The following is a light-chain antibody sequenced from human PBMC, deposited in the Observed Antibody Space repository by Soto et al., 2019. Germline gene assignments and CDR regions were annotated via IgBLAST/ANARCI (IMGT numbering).Light chain of an antibody. CDR3: QPEYITPIT. Sequence: DSHWTQAPSCLSAAGGGRVAINCRATQSIGSYLSWYQQKPGIAPKVLIFSASSLQSRVPSRLSGSGFGPAFSLPIRSLQPEDLAAYYCQPEYITPITVGPGTRVEIK. J-gene: IGKJ5*01. CDR1: QSIGSY. CDR2: SAS. V-gene: IGKV1-39*01.